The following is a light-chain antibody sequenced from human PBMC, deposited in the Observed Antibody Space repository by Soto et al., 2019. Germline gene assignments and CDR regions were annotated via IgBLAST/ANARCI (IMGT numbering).Light chain of an antibody. CDR2: GAS. CDR3: KQYSKWTLT. V-gene: IGKV3-15*01. CDR1: QSISSN. J-gene: IGKJ4*01. Sequence: EVVLTPSPGTLALSPGERVTLSCRASQSISSNSLAWYQQKPGQAPRLLIYGASTRATGIPARFSGSGSGTEFILTISSLQSEDFAVYYCKQYSKWTLTFGGGSKE.